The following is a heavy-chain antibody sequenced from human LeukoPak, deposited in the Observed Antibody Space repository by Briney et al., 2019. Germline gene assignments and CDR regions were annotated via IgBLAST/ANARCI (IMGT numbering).Heavy chain of an antibody. D-gene: IGHD2-2*03. V-gene: IGHV3-30-3*02. Sequence: GGSLRLSCAASGFTFSSYAMHWVRQAPGKGLEWLAVISSDGSLEYYADSVKGRFTISRDNSKNTLYLQMNSLRPEDTAVYYCAKHGYCSGISCFFDFWGQGTLVTVSS. CDR1: GFTFSSYA. CDR2: ISSDGSLE. CDR3: AKHGYCSGISCFFDF. J-gene: IGHJ4*02.